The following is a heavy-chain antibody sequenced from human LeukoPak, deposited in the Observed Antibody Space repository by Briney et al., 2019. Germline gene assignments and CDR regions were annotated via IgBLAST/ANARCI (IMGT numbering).Heavy chain of an antibody. CDR3: ASGSGWYYFDY. CDR2: INPSGGST. D-gene: IGHD6-19*01. J-gene: IGHJ4*02. V-gene: IGHV1-46*01. Sequence: ASVKVSCKASGYTFTSYYMHWVRQAPGQGLEWMGIINPSGGSTSYAQKLQGRVTMTRDMSTSTVYMELSSLRSEDTAVYYCASGSGWYYFDYWGQGTLVTVSS. CDR1: GYTFTSYY.